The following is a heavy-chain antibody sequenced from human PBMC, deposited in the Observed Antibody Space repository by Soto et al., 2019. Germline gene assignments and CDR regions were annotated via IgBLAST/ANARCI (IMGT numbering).Heavy chain of an antibody. D-gene: IGHD5-12*01. CDR2: INAGNGDT. J-gene: IGHJ4*02. CDR3: ARAISCYVT. CDR1: GINYNTYA. V-gene: IGHV1-3*01. Sequence: QVQLVQSGAEMKKPGASVKLSCKTSGINYNTYAIHWVRQAPGQGLEWMGWINAGNGDTRYSQNFQGRVTLTRDTSSSTVYMDLDSLKSEDTSVYYCARAISCYVTWGQGTLVTVSS.